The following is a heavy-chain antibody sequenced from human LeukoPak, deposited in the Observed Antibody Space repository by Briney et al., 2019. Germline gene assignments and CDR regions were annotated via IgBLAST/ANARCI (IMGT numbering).Heavy chain of an antibody. D-gene: IGHD1-1*01. CDR3: AQHRTGTTFDFDY. Sequence: ASVKVSCKASGGTFSSYAISWVRQAPGQGLEWMGGIIPIFGTANYAQKFQGRVTITADESTSTAYMELSSLRSEDTAVYYCAQHRTGTTFDFDYWGQGTLVTVSS. CDR2: IIPIFGTA. V-gene: IGHV1-69*13. J-gene: IGHJ4*02. CDR1: GGTFSSYA.